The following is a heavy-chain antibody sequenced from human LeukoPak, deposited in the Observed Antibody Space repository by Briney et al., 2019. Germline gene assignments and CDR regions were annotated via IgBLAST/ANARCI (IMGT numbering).Heavy chain of an antibody. Sequence: SETLSLTCTVSGGSISGYYWSWIRQPPGKGLEWIGYIFHSGSTIYNPSLKSRFTMSVDPSKNQFSLKLSSVTAADTAVYCCGRFFWTTSKRLDYWGQGTVVTVSS. CDR2: IFHSGST. J-gene: IGHJ4*02. D-gene: IGHD3/OR15-3a*01. V-gene: IGHV4-59*08. CDR1: GGSISGYY. CDR3: GRFFWTTSKRLDY.